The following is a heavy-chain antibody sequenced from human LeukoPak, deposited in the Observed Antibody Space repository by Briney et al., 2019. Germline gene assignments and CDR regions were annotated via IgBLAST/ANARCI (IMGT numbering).Heavy chain of an antibody. V-gene: IGHV3-23*01. D-gene: IGHD6-13*01. CDR3: AKSNNWYYSL. CDR2: ISGSGGST. CDR1: GFTFSSYA. Sequence: PGGSLRLSCAASGFTFSSYAMTWVRQAPGKGLEWVSAISGSGGSTYYADSVKGRFTISRDNSKDTLYLQMNSLKAEDTAVYYCAKSNNWYYSLWGQGTLVTVSS. J-gene: IGHJ4*02.